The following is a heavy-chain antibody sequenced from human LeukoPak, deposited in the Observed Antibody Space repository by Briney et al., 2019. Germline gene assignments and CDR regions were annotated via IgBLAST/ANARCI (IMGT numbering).Heavy chain of an antibody. Sequence: GGSLRLSCAASGFTFSNYEFNWVRQAPGKGLEWVSYIGRGYGITYYADSVKGRFTVSRDDAKNSVYLQMNSLRAEDTALYYCERETVHYWGQGSLVTVSS. J-gene: IGHJ4*02. CDR1: GFTFSNYE. D-gene: IGHD4-17*01. V-gene: IGHV3-48*03. CDR2: IGRGYGIT. CDR3: ERETVHY.